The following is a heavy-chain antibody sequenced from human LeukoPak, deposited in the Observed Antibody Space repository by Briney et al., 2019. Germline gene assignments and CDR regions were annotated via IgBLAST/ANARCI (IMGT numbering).Heavy chain of an antibody. CDR3: ARASGYYTAVDF. CDR2: LNPSGGST. J-gene: IGHJ4*02. V-gene: IGHV1-46*01. CDR1: GSTFTTYY. Sequence: ASVKASCKASGSTFTTYYMHWVRQAPGQGLEWMGTLNPSGGSTSYAQKFQGRVTMTTDTPTSTVYMELSSLRSEDTAVYYCARASGYYTAVDFWGQGTLVTVSS. D-gene: IGHD3-3*01.